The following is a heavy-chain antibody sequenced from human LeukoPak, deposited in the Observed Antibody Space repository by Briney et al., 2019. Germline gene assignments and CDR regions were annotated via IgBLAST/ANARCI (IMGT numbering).Heavy chain of an antibody. CDR1: GGSISSRRYY. Sequence: PSETLSLTCTVSGGSISSRRYYWGWIRQPPGQGLEWIGSIYNSGIMYYNPSLKSRVTISVDTSKNQFSLKLSSVTAADTAVYYCARVVQLSGSDAFDIWGQGTMVTVSS. V-gene: IGHV4-39*07. D-gene: IGHD3-3*01. CDR2: IYNSGIM. J-gene: IGHJ3*02. CDR3: ARVVQLSGSDAFDI.